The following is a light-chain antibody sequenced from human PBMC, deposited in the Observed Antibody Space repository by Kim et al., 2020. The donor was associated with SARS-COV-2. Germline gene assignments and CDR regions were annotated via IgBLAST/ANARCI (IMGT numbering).Light chain of an antibody. CDR3: AQYHREPLT. CDR2: GTS. J-gene: IGKJ4*01. CDR1: QNVNNKY. V-gene: IGKV3-20*01. Sequence: SPGESATLSCRASQNVNNKYFAWYQQKPGQAPRLLLCGTSHRATGIPDRFRGSGAGTDFTLTITTLEPEDSGVYYCAQYHREPLTFGGGTKVDIK.